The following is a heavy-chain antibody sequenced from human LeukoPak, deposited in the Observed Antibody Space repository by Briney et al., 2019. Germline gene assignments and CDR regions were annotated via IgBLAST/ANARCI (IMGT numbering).Heavy chain of an antibody. V-gene: IGHV4-39*01. D-gene: IGHD4-17*01. Sequence: SETLSLTCTVSGGSISSSSYYWGWICQPPGKGLEWIGSIYYSGSTYYNPSLKSRVTISVDTSKNQFSLKLSSVTAADTAVYYCARRRAYEYGDSRDDYWGQGTLVTVSS. CDR1: GGSISSSSYY. CDR2: IYYSGST. CDR3: ARRRAYEYGDSRDDY. J-gene: IGHJ4*02.